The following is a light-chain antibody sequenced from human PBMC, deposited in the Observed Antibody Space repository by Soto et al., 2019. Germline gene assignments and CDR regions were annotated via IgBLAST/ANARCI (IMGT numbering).Light chain of an antibody. Sequence: DIQMTQSPSSLPASVGDRVTITCRASQSISSYLNWYQQKPGKAPKLLIYAASSLQSGVPSRFSGSGSGTDFTLTISSLQPEDFATYYCQQSYSTPRGFTVGPGTKVDIK. J-gene: IGKJ3*01. CDR1: QSISSY. CDR2: AAS. CDR3: QQSYSTPRGFT. V-gene: IGKV1-39*01.